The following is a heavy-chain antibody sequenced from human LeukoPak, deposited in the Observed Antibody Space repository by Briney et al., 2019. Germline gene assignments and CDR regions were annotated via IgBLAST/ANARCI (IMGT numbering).Heavy chain of an antibody. CDR2: ISWNSGSI. J-gene: IGHJ4*02. CDR3: AKDISSGWPLPHFDY. D-gene: IGHD6-19*01. V-gene: IGHV3-9*01. CDR1: GFIFDNYA. Sequence: GGSLRLSCAAAGFIFDNYAMHWVRQAPGKGLEWVSGISWNSGSIGYADSVKGRFTISRDNAKNSLYLQMNSLRAEDTALYYCAKDISSGWPLPHFDYWGQGTLVTVSS.